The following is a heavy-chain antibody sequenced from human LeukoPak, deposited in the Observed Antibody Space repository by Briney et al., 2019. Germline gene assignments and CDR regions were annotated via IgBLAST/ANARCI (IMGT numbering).Heavy chain of an antibody. CDR1: GYSFTNYW. J-gene: IGHJ4*02. CDR3: ARGMVRGVITGATDY. CDR2: IHPGDSDD. V-gene: IGHV5-51*01. D-gene: IGHD3-10*01. Sequence: GESLKISCNGSGYSFTNYWIAWVRQMPGKGLEWMGIIHPGDSDDRYSPSFRGQVTISVDKAISNAYLQWSSLKASVTAMYYCARGMVRGVITGATDYWGQGTLVTVSS.